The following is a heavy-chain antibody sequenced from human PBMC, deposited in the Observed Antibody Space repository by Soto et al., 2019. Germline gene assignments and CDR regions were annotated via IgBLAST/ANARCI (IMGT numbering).Heavy chain of an antibody. CDR3: AKSPLLGGFDP. Sequence: GGSLRRSCAASGFTFSSYAMSWVRQAPGKGLEWLSAISGSGGSTYYADSVKGRFTISRDNSKNTLYLQMNSLRAEDTAVYYCAKSPLLGGFDPWGQGTLVTVSS. CDR2: ISGSGGST. D-gene: IGHD3-16*01. J-gene: IGHJ5*02. V-gene: IGHV3-23*01. CDR1: GFTFSSYA.